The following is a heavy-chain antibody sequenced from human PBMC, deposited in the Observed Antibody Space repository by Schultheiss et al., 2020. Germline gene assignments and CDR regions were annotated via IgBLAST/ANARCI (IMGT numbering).Heavy chain of an antibody. D-gene: IGHD2/OR15-2a*01. Sequence: SETLSLTCTVSGGSISSYYWRWIRQPPGKGLVWIGSIYYSGSTYYNPSLESRVTISVDTSKNQFSLRLTSVTAAYKTVYYCARGTSTYYVDYWGQVAMVTVSS. CDR3: ARGTSTYYVDY. CDR2: IYYSGST. J-gene: IGHJ4*02. V-gene: IGHV4-59*04. CDR1: GGSISSYY.